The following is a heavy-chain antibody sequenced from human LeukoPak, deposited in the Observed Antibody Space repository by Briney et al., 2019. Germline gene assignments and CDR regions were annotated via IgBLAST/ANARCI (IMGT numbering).Heavy chain of an antibody. CDR2: INPNSGGT. J-gene: IGHJ5*02. CDR1: GYTFTGYY. V-gene: IGHV1-2*02. D-gene: IGHD2-2*01. CDR3: ARLCCSSTSWYNWFDP. Sequence: ASVKVSCKASGYTFTGYYMHWVRQAHGQGLEWMGWINPNSGGTNYAQKFQGRVTMTRDTSISTAYMELSRLRSDDTAVYYCARLCCSSTSWYNWFDPWGQGTLVTVSS.